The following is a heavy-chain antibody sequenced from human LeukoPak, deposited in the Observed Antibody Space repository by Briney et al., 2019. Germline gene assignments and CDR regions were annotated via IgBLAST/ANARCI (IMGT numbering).Heavy chain of an antibody. CDR1: GYSISSGYY. D-gene: IGHD5-18*01. V-gene: IGHV4-38-2*02. CDR2: IYHSGST. CDR3: ARDRYSYGYRIFDY. J-gene: IGHJ4*02. Sequence: PSETLSLTCAVSGYSISSGYYWGWIRQPPGKGLEWIGSIYHSGSTYYNPSLKSRVNISVDTSKNQFSLKLSSVTAADTAVYYCARDRYSYGYRIFDYWGQGTLVTVSS.